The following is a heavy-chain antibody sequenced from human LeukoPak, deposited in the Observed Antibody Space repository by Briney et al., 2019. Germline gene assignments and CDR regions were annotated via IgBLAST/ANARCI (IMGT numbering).Heavy chain of an antibody. D-gene: IGHD3-22*01. V-gene: IGHV4-34*01. CDR2: INHSGST. Sequence: PSETLSLTCAVYGGSFSGYYWSWIRQPPGKGLEWIGEINHSGSTNYNPSLKSRVTISVDTSKNQFSLKLSSVTAADTAVYYCARGRNYYDSSGEPFDYWGQGTLVTVSP. CDR3: ARGRNYYDSSGEPFDY. J-gene: IGHJ4*02. CDR1: GGSFSGYY.